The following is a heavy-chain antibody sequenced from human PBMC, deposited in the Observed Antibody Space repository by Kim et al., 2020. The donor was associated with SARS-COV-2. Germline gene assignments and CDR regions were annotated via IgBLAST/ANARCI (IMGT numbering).Heavy chain of an antibody. V-gene: IGHV1-3*01. CDR2: VNAANDQT. J-gene: IGHJ4*02. CDR1: GYTFKTYP. D-gene: IGHD4-4*01. CDR3: VRDMNPTVYDY. Sequence: ASVNFSCKASGYTFKTYPIHWLRQAPGQTLEWMGWVNAANDQTKYSQKFQGRITISRDTSANTAYMELRSLTTKDTAFYYCVRDMNPTVYDYWGQGTLVTVSS.